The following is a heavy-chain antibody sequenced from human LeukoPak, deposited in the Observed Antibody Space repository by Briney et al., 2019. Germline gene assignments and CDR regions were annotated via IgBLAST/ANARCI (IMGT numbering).Heavy chain of an antibody. V-gene: IGHV1-2*02. CDR1: GYTFTGYY. J-gene: IGHJ6*03. CDR3: ARGGGGSYWGYYYYYMDV. CDR2: INPNSGGT. D-gene: IGHD1-26*01. Sequence: GASVKVSCKASGYTFTGYYMHWVRQAPGQGLEWMGWINPNSGGTNYAQKFQGRVTMTRDMSTSTVYMELSSLRSEDTAVYYCARGGGGSYWGYYYYYMDVWGKGTTVTVSS.